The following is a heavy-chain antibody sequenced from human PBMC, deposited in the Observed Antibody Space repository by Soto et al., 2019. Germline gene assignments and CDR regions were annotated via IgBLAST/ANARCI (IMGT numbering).Heavy chain of an antibody. CDR2: ISHSGRA. D-gene: IGHD3-16*02. Sequence: SETLSLTCGVSAFSIQTSYFWGWIRQPPGKGLEWIWLISHSGRAISHPSFASRATISLDTTNNAFSLTLKSVTASDTAVYYCARGRSFRLVGVPLDSWGQGTLVPVSS. J-gene: IGHJ4*02. V-gene: IGHV4-38-2*01. CDR1: AFSIQTSYF. CDR3: ARGRSFRLVGVPLDS.